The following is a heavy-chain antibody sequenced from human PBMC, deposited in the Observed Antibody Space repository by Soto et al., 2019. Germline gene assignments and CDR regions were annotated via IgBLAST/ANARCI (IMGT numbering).Heavy chain of an antibody. V-gene: IGHV1-8*01. J-gene: IGHJ5*02. D-gene: IGHD5-18*01. CDR2: LNPNSGNT. CDR1: GYTFTSYD. CDR3: ARGRRYSYGPNWFDP. Sequence: QVQLVQSGAEVKKPGASVKVSCKASGYTFTSYDINWVRQATGQGLEWMGWLNPNSGNTGYAQKFQGRFTMTRNTSISTAYMELSSLRSEDTALYYCARGRRYSYGPNWFDPWGQGTLVTVSS.